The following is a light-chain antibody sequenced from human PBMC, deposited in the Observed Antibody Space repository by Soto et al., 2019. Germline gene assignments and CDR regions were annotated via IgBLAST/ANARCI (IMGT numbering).Light chain of an antibody. J-gene: IGLJ2*01. CDR1: SSDVGGYKY. CDR2: EVN. V-gene: IGLV2-8*01. CDR3: SSYAGSNNLV. Sequence: QSALTQPPSASGSPGQSVTISCTGTSSDVGGYKYVSWYQRHPGKAPKLMFYEVNKRPSGVPDRFSGSKSGNTASLTVSGLQAENEADYYCSSYAGSNNLVFGGGTTLTVL.